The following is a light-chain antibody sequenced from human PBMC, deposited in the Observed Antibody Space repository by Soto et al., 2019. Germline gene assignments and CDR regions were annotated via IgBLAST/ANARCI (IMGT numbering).Light chain of an antibody. CDR3: QPYNSYRA. CDR1: ESIDSW. J-gene: IGKJ1*01. CDR2: KAS. V-gene: IGKV1-5*03. Sequence: DIPMTQSPSTLSASVGDRVTITCRASESIDSWLAWHQQKPGRAPKLLISKASSLESGVPSRFSGSGFGTEFTLTISSLQPDDFATYYCQPYNSYRAFGQGTKVEI.